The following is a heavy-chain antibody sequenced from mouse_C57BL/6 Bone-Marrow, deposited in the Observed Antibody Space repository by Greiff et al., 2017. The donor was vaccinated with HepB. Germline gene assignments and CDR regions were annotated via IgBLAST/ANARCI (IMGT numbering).Heavy chain of an antibody. Sequence: EVKLMESGAELVRPGASVKLSCTASGFNIKDDYMHWVKQRPEQGLEWIGWIDPENGDTEYASKFQGKATITADTSSNTAYLQLSSLTSEDTAVYYCTTDYDYDYYAMDYWGQGTSVTVSS. CDR1: GFNIKDDY. V-gene: IGHV14-4*01. CDR3: TTDYDYDYYAMDY. D-gene: IGHD2-4*01. CDR2: IDPENGDT. J-gene: IGHJ4*01.